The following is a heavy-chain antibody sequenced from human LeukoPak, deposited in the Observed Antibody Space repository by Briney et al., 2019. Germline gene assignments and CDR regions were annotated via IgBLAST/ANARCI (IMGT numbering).Heavy chain of an antibody. CDR2: IYYSGST. J-gene: IGHJ5*02. V-gene: IGHV4-39*01. CDR3: ATGTTGWIDP. CDR1: GGSISSSSYY. D-gene: IGHD1-7*01. Sequence: KPSETLSLTCTVSGGSISSSSYYWGWIRQPPGKGLEWIGSIYYSGSTYYNPSLKSRVTISVDTSKNQFSLKLSSVTAADTAVYYCATGTTGWIDPWGQGTLVTVSS.